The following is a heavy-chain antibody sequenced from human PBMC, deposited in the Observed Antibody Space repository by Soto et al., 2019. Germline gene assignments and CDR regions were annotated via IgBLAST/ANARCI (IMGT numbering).Heavy chain of an antibody. V-gene: IGHV3-7*03. D-gene: IGHD3-22*01. Sequence: PGGSLRLSCAASGFTFSSYWMSWVRQAPGKGLEWVANIKQDGSEKYYVDSVKGRFTISRDNAKNTLYLQMNSLRAEDTAVYYCAKYHLAPGYYDSSGYSLDTWGQGTLVTVSS. J-gene: IGHJ5*02. CDR1: GFTFSSYW. CDR3: AKYHLAPGYYDSSGYSLDT. CDR2: IKQDGSEK.